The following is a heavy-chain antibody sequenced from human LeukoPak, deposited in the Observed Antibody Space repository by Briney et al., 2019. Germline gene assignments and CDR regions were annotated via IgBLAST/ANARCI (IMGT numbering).Heavy chain of an antibody. CDR1: GASMSVFSYF. CDR2: LYSSRGT. J-gene: IGHJ6*03. D-gene: IGHD6-19*01. CDR3: VRLINLAVSVSNKRGFYMLV. V-gene: IGHV4-39*01. Sequence: PSDTLSLTCSVSGASMSVFSYFWGWVRQPPGKGLEWIGTLYSSRGTYYNPSLQSRVDTCVDTSNGQFSLKLNSVTAADTAVYSCVRLINLAVSVSNKRGFYMLVWGKKTTVTVSS.